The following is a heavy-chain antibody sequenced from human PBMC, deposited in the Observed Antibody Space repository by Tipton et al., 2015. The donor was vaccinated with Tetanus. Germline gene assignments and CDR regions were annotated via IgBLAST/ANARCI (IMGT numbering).Heavy chain of an antibody. CDR3: ARDRGVRGGYYYYHGMDV. V-gene: IGHV4-31*03. CDR2: IPNSGST. CDR1: GGSISSDGAY. D-gene: IGHD3-10*01. Sequence: TLSLTCTVSGGSISSDGAYWSWIRQHPGEGLEWIGYIPNSGSTYHNPSLKSRVTISVDTSQKQISLKVNSVTAADTAVYYCARDRGVRGGYYYYHGMDVRGQGTTVTVSS. J-gene: IGHJ6*02.